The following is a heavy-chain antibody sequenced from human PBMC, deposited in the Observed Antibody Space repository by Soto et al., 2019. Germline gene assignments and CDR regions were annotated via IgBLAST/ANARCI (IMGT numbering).Heavy chain of an antibody. D-gene: IGHD2-15*01. Sequence: SETLSLTCAVYGGSFSGYYWSWIRQPPGKGLEWIGEINHSGSTNYNPSLKSRVTISVDTSKNQFSLKLSSVTAADTAVYYCARGNQLDIVVVAAAIFDYWGQGTLVTVSS. CDR3: ARGNQLDIVVVAAAIFDY. CDR1: GGSFSGYY. J-gene: IGHJ4*02. CDR2: INHSGST. V-gene: IGHV4-34*01.